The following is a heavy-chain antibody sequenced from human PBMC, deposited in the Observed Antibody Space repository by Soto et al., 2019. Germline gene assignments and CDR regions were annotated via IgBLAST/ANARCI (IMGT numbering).Heavy chain of an antibody. CDR2: LSSDGSKI. Sequence: QVQLVESGGGVVQPGRSLRLSCAASGFTFSSYAMHWVRQAPGKGLELVAGLSSDGSKIYYGDSVKGRFTVSRDNPKNTIYLHMNSLGGEDPAVYYFAKIPWNIAHTHYLEHWGQGTLVTVSS. J-gene: IGHJ4*02. CDR1: GFTFSSYA. D-gene: IGHD1-1*01. V-gene: IGHV3-30*18. CDR3: AKIPWNIAHTHYLEH.